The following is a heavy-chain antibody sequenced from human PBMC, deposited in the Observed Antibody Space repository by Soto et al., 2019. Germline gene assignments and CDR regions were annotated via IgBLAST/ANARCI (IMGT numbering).Heavy chain of an antibody. V-gene: IGHV1-8*01. CDR3: TRGFSSYSDF. CDR1: GYTFTDYD. D-gene: IGHD6-13*01. J-gene: IGHJ4*02. CDR2: MNPNTGNT. Sequence: ASVKVSCKAYGYTFTDYDINWVRQAAGQAPEWMGWMNPNTGNTAYAQKFQGRLTLTRDTSMDTAYMDLSSLTSEDTAVYYCTRGFSSYSDFWDRGTLVTSPQ.